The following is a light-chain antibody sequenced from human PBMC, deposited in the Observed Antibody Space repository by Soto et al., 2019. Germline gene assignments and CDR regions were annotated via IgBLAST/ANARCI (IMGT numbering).Light chain of an antibody. CDR1: SSNIGAGYD. V-gene: IGLV1-40*01. CDR3: QSYDSGFSAHNYV. J-gene: IGLJ1*01. CDR2: ANN. Sequence: SVLTQPPSVCGAPGQRATIACTGSSSNIGAGYDVHWYQQFPGTAPRLLIYANNNRPSGVPDRFSGSKSGTSASLAITGLQADDEVDYFCQSYDSGFSAHNYVFGTVTK.